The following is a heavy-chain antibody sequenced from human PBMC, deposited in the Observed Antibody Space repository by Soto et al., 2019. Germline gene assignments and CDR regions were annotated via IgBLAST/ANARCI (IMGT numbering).Heavy chain of an antibody. D-gene: IGHD2-15*01. CDR3: AKDYGRGWSVDY. V-gene: IGHV3-23*01. CDR2: INGSGDTT. Sequence: EVQLLESGGGLVQPGGSLRLSCADSGFTFSSYVMSWVRQTPGKRLEWVSGINGSGDTTYYADSVKGRFTITRENSKNTLYLQMNSLRADDTAVYYCAKDYGRGWSVDYWGQGALVPVSS. CDR1: GFTFSSYV. J-gene: IGHJ4*02.